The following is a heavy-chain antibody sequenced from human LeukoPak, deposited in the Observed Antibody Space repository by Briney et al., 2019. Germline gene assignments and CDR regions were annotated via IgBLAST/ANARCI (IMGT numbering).Heavy chain of an antibody. CDR2: IYYSGST. V-gene: IGHV4-39*07. CDR1: GGSISSSSYY. D-gene: IGHD3-22*01. Sequence: PSETLSLTCTVSGGSISSSSYYWGWIRQPPGKGLEWIGSIYYSGSTYYNPSLKSRVTISVDTSKNQFSLKLSSVTAADTAVYYCASVQYDSSGYYYRPSWFDPWGQGTLVTVSS. CDR3: ASVQYDSSGYYYRPSWFDP. J-gene: IGHJ5*02.